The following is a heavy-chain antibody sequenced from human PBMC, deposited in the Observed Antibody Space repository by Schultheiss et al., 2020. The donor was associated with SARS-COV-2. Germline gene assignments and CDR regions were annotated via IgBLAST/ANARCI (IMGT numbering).Heavy chain of an antibody. Sequence: GGSLRLSCAASGFTFSSYAMSWVRQAPGKGLEWVAVIWYDGSNKYYADSVKGRFTISRDNSKNTLYLQMNSLRAEDTAVYYCARGRGGYSSGYFYLEYWGQGTLVTVSS. CDR1: GFTFSSYA. J-gene: IGHJ4*02. CDR2: IWYDGSNK. CDR3: ARGRGGYSSGYFYLEY. V-gene: IGHV3-33*08. D-gene: IGHD3-22*01.